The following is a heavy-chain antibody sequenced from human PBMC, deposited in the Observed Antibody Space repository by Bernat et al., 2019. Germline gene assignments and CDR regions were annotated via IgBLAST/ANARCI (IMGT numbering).Heavy chain of an antibody. D-gene: IGHD1-7*01. CDR1: GYTFTSHY. V-gene: IGHV1-46*01. CDR2: INPSGGIT. Sequence: QVQLVQSGAEVKKPGASVKVSCKASGYTFTSHYMHWVRQAPGQGLEWMGIINPSGGITSSAQKFQGRVTMTRDTSTSKVYMVLSSLRSEDTAVYYCARGGMTGITVNYSYYYMDVWGKGTTVTVSS. J-gene: IGHJ6*03. CDR3: ARGGMTGITVNYSYYYMDV.